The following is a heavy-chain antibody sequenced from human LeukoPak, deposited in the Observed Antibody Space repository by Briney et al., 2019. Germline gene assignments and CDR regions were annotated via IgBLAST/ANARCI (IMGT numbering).Heavy chain of an antibody. CDR3: VRDPEALDF. J-gene: IGHJ4*02. Sequence: GRSLRLSCAASGFTFSSYAMHWVRQAPGKGLEWVSYIRKTGGTATHYADSVKGRFIISRDDAENSLYLQMNSLRIEDTAVYYCVRDPEALDFWGPGTLVTVSS. CDR1: GFTFSSYA. CDR2: IRKTGGTAT. V-gene: IGHV3-48*01.